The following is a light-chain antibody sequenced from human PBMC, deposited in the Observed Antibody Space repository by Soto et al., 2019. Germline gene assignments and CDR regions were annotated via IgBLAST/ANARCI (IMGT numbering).Light chain of an antibody. J-gene: IGLJ2*01. CDR3: QTWGSGIVV. CDR1: NGHSSYA. V-gene: IGLV4-69*01. CDR2: VNSDGSH. Sequence: PVLTQSPSASASLGASVKLTCTLNNGHSSYAIAWHQQQSEKGPRYLMKVNSDGSHRKGDGIPDRFSGSSSGAERYLTISSLQSEDEADYYCQTWGSGIVVFGGGTKLTVL.